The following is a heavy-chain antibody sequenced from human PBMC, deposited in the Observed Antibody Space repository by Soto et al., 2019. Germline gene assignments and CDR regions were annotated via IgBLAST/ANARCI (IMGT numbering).Heavy chain of an antibody. Sequence: RASVKVSCKASGFSFTGYYIHWLRQAPGQGLEWMGWINAHSGGTEYAQKFQGRVTLTRDTSIATAYLTLTSLTSDDTAMYYCARRHGDGYIDYWGQGTLVTVSS. J-gene: IGHJ4*02. CDR2: INAHSGGT. CDR3: ARRHGDGYIDY. V-gene: IGHV1-2*02. CDR1: GFSFTGYY.